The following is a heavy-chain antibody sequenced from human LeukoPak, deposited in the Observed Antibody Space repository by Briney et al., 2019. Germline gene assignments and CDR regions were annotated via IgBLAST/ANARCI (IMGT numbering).Heavy chain of an antibody. J-gene: IGHJ3*02. D-gene: IGHD3-3*01. CDR2: MYYSGNT. Sequence: SETLSLTCNVSGGSISSYYWSWIRQPPGKGLEWIGYMYYSGNTNYNPSLKSRVTISVDTSKNQFSLKLSSVTAADTAVYYCARRPTLGGAFDIWGQGTMVTVSS. CDR3: ARRPTLGGAFDI. CDR1: GGSISSYY. V-gene: IGHV4-59*08.